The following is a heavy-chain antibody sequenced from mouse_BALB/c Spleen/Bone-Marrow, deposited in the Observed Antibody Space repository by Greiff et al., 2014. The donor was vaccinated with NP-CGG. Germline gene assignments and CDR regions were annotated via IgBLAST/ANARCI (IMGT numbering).Heavy chain of an antibody. CDR1: GFNIKDTY. Sequence: EVQLQQSGAELVKPGASVKLSCTASGFNIKDTYMHWVKQRPEQGLEWIGRVDPANCNTKYDPKFQGKATITADTSSNTAYLQLSSLTSEDTAVYYCARYRLGTYFDYWGQGTTLTVSS. D-gene: IGHD2-14*01. V-gene: IGHV14-3*02. J-gene: IGHJ2*01. CDR3: ARYRLGTYFDY. CDR2: VDPANCNT.